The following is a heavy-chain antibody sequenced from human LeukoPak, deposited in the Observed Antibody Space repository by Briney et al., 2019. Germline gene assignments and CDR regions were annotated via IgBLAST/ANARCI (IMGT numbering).Heavy chain of an antibody. J-gene: IGHJ4*02. CDR3: ARDFPNTSGFKVVVDF. V-gene: IGHV1-18*01. D-gene: IGHD1-26*01. CDR2: ISAYNGDT. CDR1: GYTFTNYG. Sequence: ASVKVSCKASGYTFTNYGITWVRQAPGQGLELMGWISAYNGDTKYAQKVQGRLTMTTDASTSTAYMELRSLTSDDTAVYYCARDFPNTSGFKVVVDFWGQGTLVTVSS.